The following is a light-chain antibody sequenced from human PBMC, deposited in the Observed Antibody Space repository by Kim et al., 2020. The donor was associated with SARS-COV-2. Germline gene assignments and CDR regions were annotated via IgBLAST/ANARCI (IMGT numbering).Light chain of an antibody. CDR3: QQYNNWPPQLT. CDR2: GAS. J-gene: IGKJ4*01. Sequence: EIVMTQSPATLSVSPGERATLSCRASQSVSSNLAGYQQKPGQSPRLLIYGASIRATGIPPRFSGSGSGTHFTLTISSLQSEDFVVYYCQQYNNWPPQLTFGGGTKVDIK. V-gene: IGKV3-15*01. CDR1: QSVSSN.